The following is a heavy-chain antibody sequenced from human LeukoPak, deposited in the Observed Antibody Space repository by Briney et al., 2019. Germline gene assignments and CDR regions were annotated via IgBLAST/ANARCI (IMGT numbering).Heavy chain of an antibody. CDR2: IYYSGST. CDR3: ARAPIGVVTFFDY. V-gene: IGHV4-30-4*08. J-gene: IGHJ4*02. D-gene: IGHD3-3*01. CDR1: GGSISSGDYY. Sequence: KASQTLSLTCTVSGGSISSGDYYWSWIRQPLGKGLEWIGYIYYSGSTYYNPSLKSRVTISVDTSKNQFSLKLSSATAADTAVYYCARAPIGVVTFFDYWGQGTLVTVSS.